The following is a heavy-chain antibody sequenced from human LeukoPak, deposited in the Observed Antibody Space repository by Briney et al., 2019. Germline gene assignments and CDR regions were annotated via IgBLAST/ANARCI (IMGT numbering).Heavy chain of an antibody. J-gene: IGHJ6*02. CDR1: GFTLSNHW. CDR2: VNRDGSET. Sequence: GGSLRLSCAASGFTLSNHWMTWVRQVPGRGPEWVANVNRDGSETYYLDSVKGRFTISKDNAKNSLYLQMNSLRAEDTALYHCARDNGMDVWGQGTTVTVSS. CDR3: ARDNGMDV. V-gene: IGHV3-7*03.